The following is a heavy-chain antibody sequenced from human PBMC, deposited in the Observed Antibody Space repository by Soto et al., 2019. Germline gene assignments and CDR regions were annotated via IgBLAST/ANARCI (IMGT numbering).Heavy chain of an antibody. Sequence: SVKVSCKASGGTFSSCAISWVRQAPGQGLEWMGGIIPIFGTANYAQKFQGRVTITAGESTSTAYMELSSLRSEDTAVYYCATHMLRGVIRLSPFDYWGQGTLVTVSS. CDR3: ATHMLRGVIRLSPFDY. V-gene: IGHV1-69*13. CDR2: IIPIFGTA. D-gene: IGHD3-10*01. CDR1: GGTFSSCA. J-gene: IGHJ4*02.